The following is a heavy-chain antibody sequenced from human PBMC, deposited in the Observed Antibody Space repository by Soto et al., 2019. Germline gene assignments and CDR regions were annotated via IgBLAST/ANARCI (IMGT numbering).Heavy chain of an antibody. D-gene: IGHD2-15*01. CDR2: IWYDGSNK. CDR3: ARAPRPYCSGGSCYSYYYYGMDV. J-gene: IGHJ6*02. Sequence: PGGSLRLSCAASGFTFSSYGMHWVRQAPGKGLEWVAVIWYDGSNKYYADSVKGRFTISRDNSKNTLYLQMNSLRAEDTAVYYCARAPRPYCSGGSCYSYYYYGMDVWGQGTTVTVSS. CDR1: GFTFSSYG. V-gene: IGHV3-33*01.